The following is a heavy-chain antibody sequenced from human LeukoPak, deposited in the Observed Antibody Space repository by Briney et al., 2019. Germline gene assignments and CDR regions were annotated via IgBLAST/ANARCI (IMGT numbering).Heavy chain of an antibody. D-gene: IGHD3-22*01. Sequence: GGSLRLSCAASGFTFSSYAMHWVRQAPGKGLEWVAVISYDGSNKYYADSVKGRFTISRDNSKNTLYLQMNSLRAEDTAVYYCARDLQGYYYDSSGDYPRCPDYWGQGTLVTVSS. J-gene: IGHJ4*02. CDR3: ARDLQGYYYDSSGDYPRCPDY. V-gene: IGHV3-30*01. CDR2: ISYDGSNK. CDR1: GFTFSSYA.